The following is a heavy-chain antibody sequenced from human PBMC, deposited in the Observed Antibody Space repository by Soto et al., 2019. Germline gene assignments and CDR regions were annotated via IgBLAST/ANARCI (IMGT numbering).Heavy chain of an antibody. Sequence: GASVKVSCKASGYTFTSYGISWVRQAPGQGLEWMGWISAYNGNTNYAQKLQGRVTMTTDTSTSTAYMELRSLRSDDTAVYYCARLGKITIFGVVQYYFDYWGQGTLVTIS. J-gene: IGHJ4*02. CDR3: ARLGKITIFGVVQYYFDY. CDR1: GYTFTSYG. V-gene: IGHV1-18*01. CDR2: ISAYNGNT. D-gene: IGHD3-3*01.